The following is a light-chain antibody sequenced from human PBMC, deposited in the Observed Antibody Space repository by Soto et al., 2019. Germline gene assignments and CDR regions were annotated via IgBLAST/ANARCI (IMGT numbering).Light chain of an antibody. CDR1: QGIRNA. CDR3: LQDYNYPYT. Sequence: AIQMTQSPSSLSGSVGDRVTITCRASQGIRNALGWYQQKPGKAPKLLIYAASSLQSGVPSRFSGSGSGTDFTLTISSLQPADFATFDCLQDYNYPYTFGQGTKLEIK. V-gene: IGKV1-6*01. J-gene: IGKJ2*01. CDR2: AAS.